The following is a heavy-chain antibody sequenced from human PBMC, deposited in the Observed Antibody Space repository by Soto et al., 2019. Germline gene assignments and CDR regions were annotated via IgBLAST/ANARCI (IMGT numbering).Heavy chain of an antibody. CDR2: ISYDGSKK. D-gene: IGHD1-26*01. CDR1: GFSFRNYG. V-gene: IGHV3-30*18. CDR3: AKDWQWEVPLWGFDY. J-gene: IGHJ4*02. Sequence: QVQLVESGGGVVQPGRSLRLSCAASGFSFRNYGMHWVRQTPGKGLEWVAIISYDGSKKYYGDSVKGRVTISRDNSKNTLYLQMNSLRSEDTAVYYCAKDWQWEVPLWGFDYWGQGSLVIVSS.